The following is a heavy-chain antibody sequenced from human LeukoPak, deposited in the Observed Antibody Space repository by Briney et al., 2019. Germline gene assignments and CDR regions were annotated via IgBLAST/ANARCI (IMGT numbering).Heavy chain of an antibody. V-gene: IGHV4-4*07. J-gene: IGHJ3*02. D-gene: IGHD3-22*01. CDR1: GCSISSYY. CDR3: ARDFTSYYDSSGSNDAFDI. CDR2: IYTSWST. Sequence: KTSETLSLTCTVSGCSISSYYWSWIRQPSGKVLEWIGRIYTSWSTNYNPSLKSRVTMSVDTSKNQFSLKLSSVPAADPAVYYCARDFTSYYDSSGSNDAFDIWGQGTMVTVSS.